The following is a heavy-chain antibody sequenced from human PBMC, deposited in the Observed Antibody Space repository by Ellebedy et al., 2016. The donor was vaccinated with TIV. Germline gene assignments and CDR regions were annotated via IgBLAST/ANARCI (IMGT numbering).Heavy chain of an antibody. CDR1: GGSITKYY. CDR3: ARLGHQVGSGGYYYAMDV. D-gene: IGHD2-15*01. V-gene: IGHV4-59*01. Sequence: MPSETLSLTCTASGGSITKYYWTWLRQPPGKALEWIWYISASGSTYYNPSLRSRVPISVDSSTNLFSLRLTSVTAADTAVFFCARLGHQVGSGGYYYAMDVWGQGTTVTVS. CDR2: ISASGST. J-gene: IGHJ6*02.